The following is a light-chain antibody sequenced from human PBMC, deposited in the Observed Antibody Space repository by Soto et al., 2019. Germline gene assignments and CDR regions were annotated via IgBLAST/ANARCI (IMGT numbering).Light chain of an antibody. CDR2: DVS. CDR1: SSDVGGYNY. J-gene: IGLJ1*01. V-gene: IGLV2-14*01. CDR3: SSYTSGSLYV. Sequence: QSALTQPASVSGSPGQSIAISCTGTSSDVGGYNYVSWYQQHPGKAPKVMIYDVSNRPSGVSDRFSGSKSGNTASLTISGRQADDEADYYCSSYTSGSLYVFGTGTKVTVL.